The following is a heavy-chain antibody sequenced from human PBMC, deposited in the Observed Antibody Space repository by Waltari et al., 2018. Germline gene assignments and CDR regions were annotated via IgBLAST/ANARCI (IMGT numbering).Heavy chain of an antibody. CDR3: ARALTLWFGYFDY. CDR1: GGSISSGGYY. D-gene: IGHD3-10*01. CDR2: IYHSGST. J-gene: IGHJ4*02. V-gene: IGHV4-31*03. Sequence: QGQLQESGPGLVKPSQTLSLTCTVSGGSISSGGYYWSWIRQHPGKGLEWIVYIYHSGSTYYHPSLKSRVTISVDRSKNPFSLKLSSVTAAATAVYYCARALTLWFGYFDYWGQGTLVTVSS.